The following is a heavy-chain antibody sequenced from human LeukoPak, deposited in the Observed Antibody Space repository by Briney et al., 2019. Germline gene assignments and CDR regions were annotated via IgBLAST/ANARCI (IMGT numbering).Heavy chain of an antibody. D-gene: IGHD5-12*01. J-gene: IGHJ3*02. CDR1: GFTFSDHY. CDR2: TRNKANSYTT. V-gene: IGHV3-72*01. CDR3: AREAASIVATIEAAFDI. Sequence: GGALRLSCAASGFTFSDHYMDWVRQAPGKGLEWVGRTRNKANSYTTEYAASVKGRFTISRDDSKNSLYLQMNSLKTEDTAVYYCAREAASIVATIEAAFDIWGQGTMVTVSS.